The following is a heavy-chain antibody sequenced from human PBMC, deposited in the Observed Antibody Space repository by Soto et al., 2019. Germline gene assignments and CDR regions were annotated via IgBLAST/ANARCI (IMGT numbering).Heavy chain of an antibody. Sequence: PGGSLRLSCAASGFTFSSYWMHWVRQAPGKGLVWVSRINSDGSSTSYADSVKGQFTISRDNAKNTLYLQMNSLRAEDTAVYYCARDQSLYDFWSGYTDQDAFDIWGQGTMVTVSS. V-gene: IGHV3-74*01. CDR3: ARDQSLYDFWSGYTDQDAFDI. D-gene: IGHD3-3*01. CDR1: GFTFSSYW. J-gene: IGHJ3*02. CDR2: INSDGSST.